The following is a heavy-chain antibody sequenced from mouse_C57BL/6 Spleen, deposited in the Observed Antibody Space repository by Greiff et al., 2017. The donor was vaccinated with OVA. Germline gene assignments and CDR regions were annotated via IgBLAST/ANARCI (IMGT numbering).Heavy chain of an antibody. J-gene: IGHJ4*01. Sequence: DVKLQESGPGMVKPSQSLSLTCTVTGYSITSGYDWHWIRHFPGNKLEWMGYISYSGSTNYNPSLKSRISITHDTSKNHFFLKLTSVTTEDTATYYWARGSLITTVVEDAMDYWGQGTSVTVSS. CDR2: ISYSGST. CDR3: ARGSLITTVVEDAMDY. V-gene: IGHV3-1*01. D-gene: IGHD1-1*01. CDR1: GYSITSGYD.